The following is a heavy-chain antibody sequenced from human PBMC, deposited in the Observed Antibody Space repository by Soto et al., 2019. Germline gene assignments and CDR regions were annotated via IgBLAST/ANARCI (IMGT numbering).Heavy chain of an antibody. CDR3: TTDGLYYSHTFDM. J-gene: IGHJ3*02. Sequence: DVQLVESGGGLVKPGGSLRLSCAASGFTFTNAWMSWVRQTPGKGLEWVGRIKSNADGGTTDFAAPVRGRFTISRDDSRNTLYLQMNSLKTEDSAVYYCTTDGLYYSHTFDMWGRGTMVTVSS. V-gene: IGHV3-15*01. CDR2: IKSNADGGTT. CDR1: GFTFTNAW. D-gene: IGHD3-10*01.